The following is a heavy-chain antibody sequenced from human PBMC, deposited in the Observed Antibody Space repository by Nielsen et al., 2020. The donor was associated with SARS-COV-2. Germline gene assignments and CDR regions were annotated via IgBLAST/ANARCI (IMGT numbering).Heavy chain of an antibody. D-gene: IGHD6-13*01. CDR3: ARHTVYSSTWFAFDL. J-gene: IGHJ3*01. V-gene: IGHV1-18*04. CDR2: LSTQNGNT. Sequence: ASVKVSCKASGHTFSNYGLTWVRQAPGQVLEWIVWLSTQNGNTNFAQKFQGRVTVTTDTSTNTVYMELRSLRSDDTAVYYCARHTVYSSTWFAFDLWGQGTMVTVSS. CDR1: GHTFSNYG.